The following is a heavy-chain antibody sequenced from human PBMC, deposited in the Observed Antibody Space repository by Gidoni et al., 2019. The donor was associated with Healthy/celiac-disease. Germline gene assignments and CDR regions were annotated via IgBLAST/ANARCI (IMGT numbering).Heavy chain of an antibody. CDR3: ARSTGRFEL. CDR1: GGSFSGYY. D-gene: IGHD4-17*01. Sequence: QLQQWGTGLLKPSEPLSLTCAVYGGSFSGYYWSWIRQPPGKGLEWIGEINHSGSTNYNPSLKSRVTISVDTSKNQFSLKLSSVTAADTAVYYCARSTGRFELWGQGTLVTVSS. CDR2: INHSGST. V-gene: IGHV4-34*01. J-gene: IGHJ5*02.